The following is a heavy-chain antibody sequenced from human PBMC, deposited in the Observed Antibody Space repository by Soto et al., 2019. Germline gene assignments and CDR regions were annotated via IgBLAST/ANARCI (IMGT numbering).Heavy chain of an antibody. CDR3: AHRRGASTTGGAFDI. J-gene: IGHJ3*02. V-gene: IGHV2-5*01. CDR1: GFSFSTSGAG. CDR2: IFWNDDK. D-gene: IGHD1-1*01. Sequence: QITVKESGPTLVTPTQTLTLTCTFSGFSFSTSGAGVGWIRQPPGKALEGLALIFWNDDKRYTPSLNSRLTITKDTSKSQVVLTMSNLDPVDTATYFCAHRRGASTTGGAFDIWGLGTKVTVSS.